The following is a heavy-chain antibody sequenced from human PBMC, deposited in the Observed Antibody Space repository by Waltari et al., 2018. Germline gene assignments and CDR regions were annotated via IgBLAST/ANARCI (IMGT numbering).Heavy chain of an antibody. J-gene: IGHJ4*02. CDR2: INTNTGNP. CDR1: GYTFTSYD. D-gene: IGHD1-7*01. CDR3: ARTPGITGTISDY. V-gene: IGHV7-4-1*02. Sequence: QVQLVQSGAEVKKPGASVKVSCRASGYTFTSYDIHWVRQATGQGLEWMGWINTNTGNPTYAQGFTGRFVFSLDTSVSTAYLQISSLKAEDTAVYYCARTPGITGTISDYWGQGTLVTVSS.